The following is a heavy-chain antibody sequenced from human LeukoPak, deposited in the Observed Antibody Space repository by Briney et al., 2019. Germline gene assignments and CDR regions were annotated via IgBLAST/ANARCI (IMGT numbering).Heavy chain of an antibody. CDR3: ARGGAVAGTYYFDY. CDR1: GFTFSSYD. D-gene: IGHD6-19*01. CDR2: IGTAGDP. J-gene: IGHJ4*02. Sequence: GGSLRLSCAASGFTFSSYDMHWVRQATRKGLEWVSAIGTAGDPYYPGSVKGRFTISRENAKNSLYLQMNSLRAGDTAVYYCARGGAVAGTYYFDYWGQGTLVTVSS. V-gene: IGHV3-13*05.